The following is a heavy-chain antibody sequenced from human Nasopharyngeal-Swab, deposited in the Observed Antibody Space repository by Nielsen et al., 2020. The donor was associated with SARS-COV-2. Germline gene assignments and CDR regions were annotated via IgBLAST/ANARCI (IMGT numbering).Heavy chain of an antibody. CDR1: GGSITSDY. D-gene: IGHD3-9*01. Sequence: SETLSLTCTVSGGSITSDYWSWIRQPPGQGLEWIGYIHSSGHAMYNPSLRSRATISIDTSKNHFSLTLSSGTAADTAVYYCARHPPLSGFDYWGQGTLVTVPS. CDR2: IHSSGHA. CDR3: ARHPPLSGFDY. V-gene: IGHV4-59*08. J-gene: IGHJ4*02.